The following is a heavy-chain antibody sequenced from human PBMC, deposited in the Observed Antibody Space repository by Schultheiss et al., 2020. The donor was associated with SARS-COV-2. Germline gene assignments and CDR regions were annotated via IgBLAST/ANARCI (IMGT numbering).Heavy chain of an antibody. Sequence: SETLSLTCTVSGGSISSYYWSWIRQPPGKGLEWIGYIYYSGSTYYNPSLKSRVTISVDTSKNQFSLKLTSVTAADTAVYYCARGRLDSSGYYHDAFDIWGQGTMVTVSS. CDR2: IYYSGST. CDR3: ARGRLDSSGYYHDAFDI. V-gene: IGHV4-59*12. J-gene: IGHJ3*02. D-gene: IGHD3-22*01. CDR1: GGSISSYY.